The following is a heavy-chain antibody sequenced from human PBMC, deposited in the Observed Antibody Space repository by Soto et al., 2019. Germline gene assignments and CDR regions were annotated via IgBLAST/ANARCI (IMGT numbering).Heavy chain of an antibody. CDR1: GISVSTSDYY. CDR3: AGFVVPASRNSDFDY. Sequence: SETLSLTCTVSGISVSTSDYYWGWVRQAPGKGLDWIGNIYYSGSTFYNPSLRSRVTLSVDTSKNQFSLRLNPVTAADTAVYFCAGFVVPASRNSDFDYWGQGTLVTVSS. J-gene: IGHJ4*02. CDR2: IYYSGST. V-gene: IGHV4-39*01. D-gene: IGHD2-15*01.